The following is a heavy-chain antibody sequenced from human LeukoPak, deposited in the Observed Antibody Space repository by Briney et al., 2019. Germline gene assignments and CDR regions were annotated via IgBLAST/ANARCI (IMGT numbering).Heavy chain of an antibody. D-gene: IGHD3-10*01. CDR1: GFTFSSYS. V-gene: IGHV3-21*01. CDR3: ASGLWFGESYGGDFDY. Sequence: SLRLSCAASGFTFSSYSMNWVRQAPGKGLEWVSSISSSSSYIYYADSVKGRFTISRDNAKNSLYLQMNSLRAVDTAVYYCASGLWFGESYGGDFDYWGQGTLVTVSS. CDR2: ISSSSSYI. J-gene: IGHJ4*02.